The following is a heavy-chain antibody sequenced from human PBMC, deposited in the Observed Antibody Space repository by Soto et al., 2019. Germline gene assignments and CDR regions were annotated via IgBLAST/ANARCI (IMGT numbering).Heavy chain of an antibody. D-gene: IGHD3-3*01. V-gene: IGHV3-66*01. Sequence: EVQLVESGGGLVQPGGSLRLSCAASGFTVSSNYMSWVRKATGKGLEWVSVIYSGGSTYYADSVQGRLIISRDNSKSTRYLQINSLRAEDTAVYYCASPPQYYDFWSGYLDYWGQGTLVTVSS. CDR3: ASPPQYYDFWSGYLDY. CDR2: IYSGGST. CDR1: GFTVSSNY. J-gene: IGHJ4*02.